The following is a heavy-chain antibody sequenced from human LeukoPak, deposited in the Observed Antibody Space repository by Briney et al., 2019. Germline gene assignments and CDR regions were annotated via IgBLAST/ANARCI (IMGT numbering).Heavy chain of an antibody. CDR1: GYTFTGYY. D-gene: IGHD3-10*01. CDR2: INPNSGGT. V-gene: IGHV1-2*02. Sequence: ASVKVSCKASGYTFTGYYMHWVRQAPGQGLEWIGWINPNSGGTNYAQKFQGRVTMTRDTSISTAYMELSRLRSDDTAVYYCARVPTYYYGSGSYYYLDYWGQGTLVTVSS. J-gene: IGHJ4*02. CDR3: ARVPTYYYGSGSYYYLDY.